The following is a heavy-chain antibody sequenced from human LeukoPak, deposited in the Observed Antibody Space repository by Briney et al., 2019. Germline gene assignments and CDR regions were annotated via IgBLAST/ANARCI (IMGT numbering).Heavy chain of an antibody. CDR2: IYYSGST. Sequence: SETLSLTCTVSGGSISSSSYYWGWIRQPPGKGLERIGSIYYSGSTYYNPSLKSRVTISVDTSKNQFSLKLSSVTAADTAVYYCARGSTTLYYPYYYYYGMDVWGQGTTVTVSS. CDR1: GGSISSSSYY. J-gene: IGHJ6*02. V-gene: IGHV4-39*01. CDR3: ARGSTTLYYPYYYYYGMDV. D-gene: IGHD2-2*01.